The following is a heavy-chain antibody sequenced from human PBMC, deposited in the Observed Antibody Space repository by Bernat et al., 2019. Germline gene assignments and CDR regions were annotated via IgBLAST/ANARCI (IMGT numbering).Heavy chain of an antibody. CDR1: GFTFSSYW. Sequence: VQLVESGGGLVQPGGSLRLSCAASGFTFSSYWMSWVRQAPGKGLEWVANIKQDGSEKYYVDSVKGRFTISRDNAKNSLYLQMNSLRAEDTAVYYCARESSIAARITFDYWGQGTLVTVSS. J-gene: IGHJ4*02. CDR2: IKQDGSEK. CDR3: ARESSIAARITFDY. D-gene: IGHD6-6*01. V-gene: IGHV3-7*03.